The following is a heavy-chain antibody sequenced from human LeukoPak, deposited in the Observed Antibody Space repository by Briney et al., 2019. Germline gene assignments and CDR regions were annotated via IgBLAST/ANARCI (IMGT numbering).Heavy chain of an antibody. Sequence: PGGSLRLSCAASGFTFSTYSMNWVRQAPGKGLEWVSFIDTSGSYIYYGDSMKGRFTISRDNAKNSLYLQMSGLRAEDTAVYYCARGRSVTLLRGVAMSDGFDIWGQGAMVTVSS. CDR2: IDTSGSYI. D-gene: IGHD3-10*01. J-gene: IGHJ3*02. CDR3: ARGRSVTLLRGVAMSDGFDI. CDR1: GFTFSTYS. V-gene: IGHV3-21*01.